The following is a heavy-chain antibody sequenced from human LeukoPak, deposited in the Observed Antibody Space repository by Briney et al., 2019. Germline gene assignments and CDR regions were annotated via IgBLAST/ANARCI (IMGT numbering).Heavy chain of an antibody. CDR1: GGSISSYY. Sequence: SETLSLTCTVSGGSISSYYWSWIRQPPGKGLEWIGYIYYSGSTNYNPSLKSRVTISVDTSKNQFSLKLSSVTAADTAVYYCARGGSSNRFDYWGPGTLVTVSS. D-gene: IGHD6-13*01. V-gene: IGHV4-59*01. CDR2: IYYSGST. J-gene: IGHJ4*02. CDR3: ARGGSSNRFDY.